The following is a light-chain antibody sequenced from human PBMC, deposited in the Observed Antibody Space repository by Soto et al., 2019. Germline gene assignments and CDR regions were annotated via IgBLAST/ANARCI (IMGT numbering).Light chain of an antibody. V-gene: IGLV1-40*01. CDR2: GNG. CDR3: QSYDSRLSGYV. J-gene: IGLJ1*01. Sequence: QAVVTQPPSVSGAPGQRVTISCTGRSSNIGSGYDVHWYQQLPGTAPKLLIYGNGNRPSGVPDRFSVSESGTSASLAITGLQAEDEGDYYCQSYDSRLSGYVFGTGTKLTVL. CDR1: SSNIGSGYD.